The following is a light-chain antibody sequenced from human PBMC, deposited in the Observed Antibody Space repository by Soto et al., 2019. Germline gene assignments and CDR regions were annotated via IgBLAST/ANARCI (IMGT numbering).Light chain of an antibody. CDR3: QQYNSYPYT. CDR2: DAS. J-gene: IGKJ2*01. CDR1: QSISSW. Sequence: DIQMPQSPSTLSASVGDRVTITCRASQSISSWLSWYQQKPGKAPKLLIYDASSLESGVPSRFSGNGSGTEFTLTISSLQPDDFATYYCQQYNSYPYTFGQGTKLEIK. V-gene: IGKV1-5*01.